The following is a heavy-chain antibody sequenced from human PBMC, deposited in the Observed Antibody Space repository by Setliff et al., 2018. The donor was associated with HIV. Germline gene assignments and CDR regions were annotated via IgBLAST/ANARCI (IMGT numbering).Heavy chain of an antibody. CDR1: GGSITSGSYY. CDR2: IYTTGST. Sequence: PSETLSLTCTVSGGSITSGSYYWSWIRQPAGKGLEWIGHIYTTGSTKYNPSLKSPVTISLDKSKNQFTLKVNSVNAADTAVYNSEREVTVAGTPAFDIWGQGTMVTVSS. D-gene: IGHD6-19*01. J-gene: IGHJ3*02. CDR3: EREVTVAGTPAFDI. V-gene: IGHV4-61*09.